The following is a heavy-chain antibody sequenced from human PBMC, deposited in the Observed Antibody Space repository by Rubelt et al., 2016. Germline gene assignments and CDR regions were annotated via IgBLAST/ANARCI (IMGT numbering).Heavy chain of an antibody. CDR2: IYYSGST. V-gene: IGHV4-59*01. D-gene: IGHD2-8*02. J-gene: IGHJ5*01. CDR3: AGSLMVYAWFDA. CDR1: GGSISSYY. Sequence: QVQLQESGPGLVKPSETLSLTCTVSGGSISSYYWSWIRQPPGKGLEWIGYIYYSGSTNYNPSLKSRGTISVDTSKNQFSLKLISVTAADTGVYYCAGSLMVYAWFDAWGQGTMVTVSS.